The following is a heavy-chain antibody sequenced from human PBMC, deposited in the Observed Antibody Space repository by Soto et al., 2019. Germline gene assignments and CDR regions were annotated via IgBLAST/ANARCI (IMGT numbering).Heavy chain of an antibody. V-gene: IGHV1-2*04. CDR1: GYTFTGYY. CDR3: ARDRAADTAMVYGMDV. CDR2: INPNSGGT. D-gene: IGHD5-18*01. J-gene: IGHJ6*02. Sequence: ASVKVSCKASGYTFTGYYMYWVRQAPGEGLEWMGWINPNSGGTNYAQKFQGWVTMTRDTSISTAYMELSRLRSDDTAVYYCARDRAADTAMVYGMDVWGQGTTVTVSS.